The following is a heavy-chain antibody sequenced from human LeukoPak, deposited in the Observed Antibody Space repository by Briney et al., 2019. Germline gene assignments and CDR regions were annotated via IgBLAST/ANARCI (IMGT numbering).Heavy chain of an antibody. V-gene: IGHV4-4*02. Sequence: SETLSLTCAVSIDSTSGNYWSWVRQSPGKGLEWIGEVHRSGRTNYMPSLKSRVTISMDKSKDQISLDLTSVTAADTAVYYCATEILGAPTPGAYWGQGTLVTVSS. CDR2: VHRSGRT. CDR3: ATEILGAPTPGAY. J-gene: IGHJ4*02. D-gene: IGHD2-8*02. CDR1: IDSTSGNY.